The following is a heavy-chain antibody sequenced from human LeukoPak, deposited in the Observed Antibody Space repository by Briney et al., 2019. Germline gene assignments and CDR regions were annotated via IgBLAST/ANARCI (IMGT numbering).Heavy chain of an antibody. D-gene: IGHD4-17*01. Sequence: ASVKVSCKASGYTFTGYYTHWVRQAPGQGLEWMGRINPNSGGTNYAQKFQGRVTMTRDTSISTAYMELSRLRSDDTAVYYCARSHGDYDNFDYWGQGTLVTVSS. CDR1: GYTFTGYY. V-gene: IGHV1-2*06. CDR3: ARSHGDYDNFDY. CDR2: INPNSGGT. J-gene: IGHJ4*02.